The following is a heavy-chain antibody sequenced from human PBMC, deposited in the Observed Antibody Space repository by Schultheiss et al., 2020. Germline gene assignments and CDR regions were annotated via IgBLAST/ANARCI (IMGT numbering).Heavy chain of an antibody. J-gene: IGHJ6*02. CDR1: GFTFSSYA. V-gene: IGHV3-30-3*01. Sequence: GGSLRLSCAASGFTFSSYAMHWVRQAPGKGLEWVAVISYDGSNKYYADSVKGRFTISRDNSKNTLYLQMNSLRAEDTAVYYCAREESHSSGWYPYYYYGMDVWGQGTTVTVSS. CDR2: ISYDGSNK. D-gene: IGHD6-19*01. CDR3: AREESHSSGWYPYYYYGMDV.